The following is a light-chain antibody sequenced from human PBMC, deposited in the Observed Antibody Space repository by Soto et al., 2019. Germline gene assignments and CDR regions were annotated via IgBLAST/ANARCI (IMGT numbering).Light chain of an antibody. CDR3: QQRNNWPIT. CDR1: QSVSSN. V-gene: IGKV3-11*01. Sequence: EIVMTQSPATLSVSPGERATLSCRASQSVSSNLAWYQQKPGQAPRLLIYDASNRATGIPARFSGSGSGTDFTLTISSLEPEDVAIYDGQQRNNWPITFGQGTRLEIK. J-gene: IGKJ5*01. CDR2: DAS.